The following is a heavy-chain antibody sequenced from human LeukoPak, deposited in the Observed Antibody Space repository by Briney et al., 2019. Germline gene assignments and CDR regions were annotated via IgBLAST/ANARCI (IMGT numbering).Heavy chain of an antibody. CDR1: GFAFRSYA. Sequence: PGGSLRLSCEASGFAFRSYAMHWVRQAPGKGLEWLTVISYDAKNIDYANSVEGRFTISRDNSRRTVHLQMDSLRVEDTAVYFCAKGVLSYYYMDVWGKGTTVIVSS. CDR2: ISYDAKNI. V-gene: IGHV3-30*04. J-gene: IGHJ6*03. CDR3: AKGVLSYYYMDV. D-gene: IGHD2/OR15-2a*01.